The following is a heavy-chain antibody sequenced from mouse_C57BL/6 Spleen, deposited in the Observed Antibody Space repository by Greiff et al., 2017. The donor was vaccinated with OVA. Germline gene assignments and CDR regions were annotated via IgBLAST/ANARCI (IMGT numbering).Heavy chain of an antibody. J-gene: IGHJ2*01. CDR2: INPNNGGT. V-gene: IGHV1-18*01. D-gene: IGHD4-1*01. CDR3: ARRTGTREGFDY. Sequence: EVQLVESGPELVKPGASVKIPCKASGYTFTDYNMDWVKQSHGKSLEWIGDINPNNGGTIYNQKFKGKATLTVDKSSSTAYMELRSLTSEDTAVYYCARRTGTREGFDYWGQGTTLTVSS. CDR1: GYTFTDYN.